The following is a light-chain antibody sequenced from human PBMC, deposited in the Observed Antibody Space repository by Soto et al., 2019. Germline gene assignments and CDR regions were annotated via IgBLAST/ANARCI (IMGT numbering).Light chain of an antibody. CDR3: QQRWT. CDR2: GAS. V-gene: IGKV3-15*01. Sequence: EIVMTQSPATLSVSPGERATLSCRASQSVSSNLAWYQQKLGQAPRLLIYGASTRATGIPARFSGSGSGTEFTLTISSLQSEDFAVYYCQQRWTFGQGTKVEIK. J-gene: IGKJ1*01. CDR1: QSVSSN.